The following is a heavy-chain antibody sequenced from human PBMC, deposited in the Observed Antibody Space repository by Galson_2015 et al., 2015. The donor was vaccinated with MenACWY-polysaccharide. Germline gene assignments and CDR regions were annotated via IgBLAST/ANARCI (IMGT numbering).Heavy chain of an antibody. Sequence: SVKVSCKASGYTFTSYYMHWVRQAPGQGLEWMGIINPSGGSTSYAQKFQGRVTMTRDTSTSTVYMELSSLRSEDTAVYYCATEPYLVGALDYWGQGTLVTVSS. D-gene: IGHD1-26*01. CDR3: ATEPYLVGALDY. CDR2: INPSGGST. V-gene: IGHV1-46*01. CDR1: GYTFTSYY. J-gene: IGHJ4*02.